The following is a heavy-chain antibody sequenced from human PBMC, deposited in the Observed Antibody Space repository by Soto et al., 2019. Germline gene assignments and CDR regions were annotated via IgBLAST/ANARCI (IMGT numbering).Heavy chain of an antibody. CDR2: ISAYNGNT. CDR1: GYTFTSYG. CDR3: ARSYSSGWYSDY. D-gene: IGHD6-19*01. J-gene: IGHJ4*02. V-gene: IGHV1-18*01. Sequence: ASVKVSCKASGYTFTSYGITWVRQAPGQGLEWMGWISAYNGNTNYAQKLQGRVTMTTDTSTSTAYMELRSLRSDDTAVYYCARSYSSGWYSDYWGQGTLVTVSS.